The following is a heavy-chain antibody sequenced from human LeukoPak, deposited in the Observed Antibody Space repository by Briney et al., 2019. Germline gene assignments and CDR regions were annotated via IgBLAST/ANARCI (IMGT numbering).Heavy chain of an antibody. CDR1: GGSISSYY. CDR3: ARGGSLRPPIYFDY. D-gene: IGHD6-13*01. Sequence: PSETLSLTCTVSGGSISSYYWSWIRQPPGKGLEWIGYIYYSGSTNYNPPLKSRVTISVDTSKNQFSLKLSSVTAADTAVYYCARGGSLRPPIYFDYWGQGTLVTVSS. J-gene: IGHJ4*02. V-gene: IGHV4-59*01. CDR2: IYYSGST.